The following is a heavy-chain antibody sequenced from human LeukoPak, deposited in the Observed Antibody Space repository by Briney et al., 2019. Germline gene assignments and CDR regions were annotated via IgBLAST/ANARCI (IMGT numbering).Heavy chain of an antibody. Sequence: SSETLSLTCAVYGGSFSGYYWSWIRQPPGKGLEWIGEINHSGSTNYNPSLKSRVTISVDTSKNQFSLELSSVTAADTAVYYCAREGGGNLKGVRAVAAPGPWGQGTLVTVSS. CDR1: GGSFSGYY. J-gene: IGHJ5*02. D-gene: IGHD6-19*01. CDR2: INHSGST. CDR3: AREGGGNLKGVRAVAAPGP. V-gene: IGHV4-34*01.